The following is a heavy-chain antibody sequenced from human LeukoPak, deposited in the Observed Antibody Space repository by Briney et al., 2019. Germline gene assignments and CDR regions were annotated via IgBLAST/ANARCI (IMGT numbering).Heavy chain of an antibody. Sequence: ASVKVSCKSSGYTFTDYYLHWVRQAPGQGPEWMGWINPDSGATNYAQKFQGRVTLTRDTSISTAYMELSRLKSDDTAVYYCAREGDVVADVNWFDPWGQGALVTVSS. CDR3: AREGDVVADVNWFDP. CDR1: GYTFTDYY. J-gene: IGHJ5*02. CDR2: INPDSGAT. V-gene: IGHV1-2*02. D-gene: IGHD2-2*01.